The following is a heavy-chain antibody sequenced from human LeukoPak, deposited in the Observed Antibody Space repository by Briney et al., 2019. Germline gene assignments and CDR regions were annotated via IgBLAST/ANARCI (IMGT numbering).Heavy chain of an antibody. Sequence: GGSLRLSCAASGFTFRNYGMNWVRQAPGKGLEWVTIIWYDGSNKYYADSVKGRFIISRDNSKNTLYLQMNSLRADDTAVYYCARDYMGSATGPGYWGQGTLVTVSS. D-gene: IGHD6-13*01. J-gene: IGHJ4*02. CDR1: GFTFRNYG. CDR3: ARDYMGSATGPGY. CDR2: IWYDGSNK. V-gene: IGHV3-33*01.